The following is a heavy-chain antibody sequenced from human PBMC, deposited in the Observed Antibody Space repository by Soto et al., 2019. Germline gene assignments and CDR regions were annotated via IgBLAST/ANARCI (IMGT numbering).Heavy chain of an antibody. CDR3: AGERIAAAPNWFDP. D-gene: IGHD6-13*01. Sequence: QVQLVQSGAEVKKPGASVKVSCKASGYTFTGYYMHWVRQAPGQGLEWMGWINPNRGGTNYAQKFQGRVTMTRDTSISTAYMELSRLRSDDTAVYYCAGERIAAAPNWFDPWGQGTLVTVSS. CDR2: INPNRGGT. CDR1: GYTFTGYY. V-gene: IGHV1-2*02. J-gene: IGHJ5*02.